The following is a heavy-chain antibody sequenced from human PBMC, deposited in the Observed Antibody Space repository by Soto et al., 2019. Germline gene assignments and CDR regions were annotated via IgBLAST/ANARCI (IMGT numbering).Heavy chain of an antibody. CDR3: ARDRLRFLSTSPARPEYYFHY. D-gene: IGHD3-3*01. Sequence: SVKVSCKASGGTFSSYAISWVRQAPGQGLEWMGGIIPIFGTANYAQKFQGRVTITADESTSTAYMELSSLRSEDTAVYYCARDRLRFLSTSPARPEYYFHYRGQGTLVTVSS. V-gene: IGHV1-69*13. CDR2: IIPIFGTA. J-gene: IGHJ4*02. CDR1: GGTFSSYA.